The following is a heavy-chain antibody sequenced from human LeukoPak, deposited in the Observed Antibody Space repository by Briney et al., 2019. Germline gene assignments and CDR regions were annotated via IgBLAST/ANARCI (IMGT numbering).Heavy chain of an antibody. CDR3: ARAGYSYGTGYYFDY. CDR1: GGSNSSYY. CDR2: IYHTGAT. D-gene: IGHD5-18*01. J-gene: IGHJ4*02. Sequence: SETLSLTCTVSGGSNSSYYWSWIRLPPGKGLEWIGYIYHTGATYYNPSLKSRVTISLDTSKNQFSLKLSSVTAADAAVYYCARAGYSYGTGYYFDYWGQGALVTVSS. V-gene: IGHV4-59*01.